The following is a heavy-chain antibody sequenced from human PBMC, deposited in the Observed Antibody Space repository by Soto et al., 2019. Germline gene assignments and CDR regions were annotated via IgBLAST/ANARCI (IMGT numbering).Heavy chain of an antibody. D-gene: IGHD2-15*01. CDR1: GFTFSSYA. J-gene: IGHJ4*02. Sequence: EVQLLESGGGLVQPGGSLRLSCAASGFTFSSYAMSWVRQAPGKGLEWVSGISGSGGSTYYADSVKGRFTISRDNSKNTLYLQMNSLRAEDTAVYYCAKGYIVVVVAAHTNFDYWGQGTMVTVSS. V-gene: IGHV3-23*01. CDR2: ISGSGGST. CDR3: AKGYIVVVVAAHTNFDY.